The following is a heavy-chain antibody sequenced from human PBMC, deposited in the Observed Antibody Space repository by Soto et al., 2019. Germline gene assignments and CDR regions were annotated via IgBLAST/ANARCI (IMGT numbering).Heavy chain of an antibody. CDR3: AYLPCSGGSCYWFSYSGMDV. D-gene: IGHD2-15*01. J-gene: IGHJ6*02. CDR1: GFSLSTSGVG. V-gene: IGHV2-5*02. CDR2: IYWDDDK. Sequence: QVKLKESGPTLVKPTQTLTLTCTFSGFSLSTSGVGVAWIRQPPGKALEWLALIYWDDDKRYRPSLETRLTITKDTSKNQVGLTMTNMDSVDTATYYCAYLPCSGGSCYWFSYSGMDVWGQGTTVTVS.